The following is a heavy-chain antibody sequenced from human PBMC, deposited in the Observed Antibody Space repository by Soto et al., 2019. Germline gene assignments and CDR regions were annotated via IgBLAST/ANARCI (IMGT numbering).Heavy chain of an antibody. Sequence: EVQLVQSGAEVKKSGESLKISCQTSGYIFTNYWIAWVRQVPGEGPEWMGIIHPGDADIRYSPSVQGQVTISADESIGTAYLQWGSLKAADTAIYYCTRRARGTFEGCLVHFYGMDVWGQGTTVTVSS. V-gene: IGHV5-51*01. CDR3: TRRARGTFEGCLVHFYGMDV. CDR2: IHPGDADI. J-gene: IGHJ6*02. CDR1: GYIFTNYW.